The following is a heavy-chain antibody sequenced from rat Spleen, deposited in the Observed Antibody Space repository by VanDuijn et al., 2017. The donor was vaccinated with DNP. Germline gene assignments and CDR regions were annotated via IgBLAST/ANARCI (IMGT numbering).Heavy chain of an antibody. CDR3: ARVMTTGAMDT. CDR1: GFTFNNHW. V-gene: IGHV5-31*01. J-gene: IGHJ4*01. Sequence: EVQLVESGGDLVQPGRSLKLSCVASGFTFNNHWMTWFRQVPWKGLEWVASITSSGGNTFYPDSVKGRLTISRDVARHTLYLQMNSMRSGDTATYYCARVMTTGAMDTRGQGTSVTVSS. D-gene: IGHD5-1*01. CDR2: ITSSGGNT.